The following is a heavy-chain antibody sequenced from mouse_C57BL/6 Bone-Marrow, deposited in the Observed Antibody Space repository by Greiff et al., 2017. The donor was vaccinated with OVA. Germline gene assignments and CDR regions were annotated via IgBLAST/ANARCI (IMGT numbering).Heavy chain of an antibody. D-gene: IGHD1-1*01. CDR2: IYTRSGNT. CDR3: ARSGYYGFAWFAY. V-gene: IGHV1-81*01. CDR1: GYTFTSYG. J-gene: IGHJ3*01. Sequence: LQESGAELARPGASVKLSCKASGYTFTSYGISWVKQRTGQGLEWIGEIYTRSGNTYYNEKFKGKATLTADKSSSTAYMELRSLTSEDSAVYFCARSGYYGFAWFAYWGQGTLVTVSA.